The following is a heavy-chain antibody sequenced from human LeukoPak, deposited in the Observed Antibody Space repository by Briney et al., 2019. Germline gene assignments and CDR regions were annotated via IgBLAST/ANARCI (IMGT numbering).Heavy chain of an antibody. CDR3: ARGPLSLSPLNPTDQDIVVVPAAIRAFDI. Sequence: PSETLSLTCTVSGGSISSYYWSWIRQPPGKGLEWIGYIYYSGSTNYNPSLKSRVTISVDTSKNQFSLKLSSVTAADTAVYYCARGPLSLSPLNPTDQDIVVVPAAIRAFDIWGQGTMVTVSS. V-gene: IGHV4-59*01. D-gene: IGHD2-2*01. CDR1: GGSISSYY. CDR2: IYYSGST. J-gene: IGHJ3*02.